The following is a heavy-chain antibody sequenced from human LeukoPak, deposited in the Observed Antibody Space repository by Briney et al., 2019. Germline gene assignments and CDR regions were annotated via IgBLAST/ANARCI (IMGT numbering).Heavy chain of an antibody. V-gene: IGHV1-46*01. CDR3: ARDIFYYDSSGYDDY. D-gene: IGHD3-22*01. Sequence: ASVKVSCKASGYTFTSYYMHWVRQAPGQGLEWMGIINPSGGSTSYARKFQGRVTMTRDTSTSTVYMELSSLRSEDTAVYYCARDIFYYDSSGYDDYWGQGTLVTVSS. CDR1: GYTFTSYY. CDR2: INPSGGST. J-gene: IGHJ4*02.